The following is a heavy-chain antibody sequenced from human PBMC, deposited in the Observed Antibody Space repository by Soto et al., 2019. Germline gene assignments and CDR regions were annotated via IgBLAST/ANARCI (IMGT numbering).Heavy chain of an antibody. CDR3: ARHLTPGYCSGGSCYSGWFDP. V-gene: IGHV4-39*01. D-gene: IGHD2-15*01. CDR2: IYYSGST. CDR1: GGSISSSSYY. J-gene: IGHJ5*02. Sequence: SETLSLTCTVSGGSISSSSYYWGWIRQPPGKGLEWIGSIYYSGSTYYNPSLKSRVTISVDTSKNQFSLKLSSVTAADTAVYYCARHLTPGYCSGGSCYSGWFDPWGQGTLVTVSS.